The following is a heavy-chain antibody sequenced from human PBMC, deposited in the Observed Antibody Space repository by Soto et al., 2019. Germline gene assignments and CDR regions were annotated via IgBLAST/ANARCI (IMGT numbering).Heavy chain of an antibody. CDR2: IATTGETT. D-gene: IGHD2-21*01. J-gene: IGHJ4*01. CDR1: GFTFNTYD. CDR3: VRHWGG. Sequence: EVPLLESGGGLVQPGGSLRLSCAASGFTFNTYDMSWVRQAPGTGLEWVSSIATTGETTFYADSVRGRFTISRDNSKNTLFLQINTRRGDYPARYYCVRHWGGWGHGTLVTVSS. V-gene: IGHV3-23*01.